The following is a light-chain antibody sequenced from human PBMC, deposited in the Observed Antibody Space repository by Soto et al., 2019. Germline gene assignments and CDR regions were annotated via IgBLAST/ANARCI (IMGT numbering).Light chain of an antibody. CDR2: GAS. V-gene: IGKV3-15*01. CDR3: QQYNDWPPWT. CDR1: EDIDTS. Sequence: MTQSPSTLSVSLVDRISITRRPSEDIDTSLAWYQQKRGQAPRLLIYGASTRATGIPARFSGSGSGTEFTLTISSLQSEDFAVYYCQQYNDWPPWTFGQGTKVDIK. J-gene: IGKJ1*01.